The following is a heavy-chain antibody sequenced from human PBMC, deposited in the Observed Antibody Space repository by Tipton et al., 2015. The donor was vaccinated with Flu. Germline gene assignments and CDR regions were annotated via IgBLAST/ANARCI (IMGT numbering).Heavy chain of an antibody. D-gene: IGHD4-11*01. CDR3: ARRDFSNYVSEPKNWFDF. CDR1: GAPVGGPYC. J-gene: IGHJ5*01. V-gene: IGHV4-38-2*01. CDR2: ICPGSP. Sequence: TLSLTCSVSGAPVGGPYCWGWVRQSPGKGLEWIGNICPGSPYYNPSLRSRVTISVARARPQFSLRLTSVTAADTAVYFCARRDFSNYVSEPKNWFDFWGQGTLVAVSS.